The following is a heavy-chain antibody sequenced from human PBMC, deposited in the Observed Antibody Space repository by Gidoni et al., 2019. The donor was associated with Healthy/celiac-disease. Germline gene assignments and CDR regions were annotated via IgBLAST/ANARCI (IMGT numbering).Heavy chain of an antibody. V-gene: IGHV3-74*01. J-gene: IGHJ4*02. CDR2: INSDGSST. CDR3: AKIAVAGNEDY. D-gene: IGHD6-19*01. CDR1: GFTFSSYW. Sequence: EVQLVESGGGLVQPGGSLSLSCAAAGFTFSSYWMHWVRQAPGKGLVWVARINSDGSSTSYADSVKGRFTISRDNAKNTLYLQMNSLRAEDTAVYYCAKIAVAGNEDYWGQGTLVTVSS.